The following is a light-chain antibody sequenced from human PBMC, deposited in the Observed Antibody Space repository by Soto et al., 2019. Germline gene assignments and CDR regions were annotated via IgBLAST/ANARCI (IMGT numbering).Light chain of an antibody. Sequence: QSVLTQPPSASGTPGQRVTISCSGSSSNIGSNTVNWYQQLPGTAPKLLISSNNQRPPGVPDRFSGSKSGTSASLAISGLQSEDEADYYCAAWDDSLKGFYVFGTGTKVTVL. CDR2: SNN. V-gene: IGLV1-44*01. CDR3: AAWDDSLKGFYV. J-gene: IGLJ1*01. CDR1: SSNIGSNT.